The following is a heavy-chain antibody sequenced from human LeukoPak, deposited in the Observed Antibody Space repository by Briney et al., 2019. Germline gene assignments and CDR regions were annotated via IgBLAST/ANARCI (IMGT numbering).Heavy chain of an antibody. CDR3: AKASSESYYFDY. J-gene: IGHJ4*02. CDR2: ISGSGGST. V-gene: IGHV3-23*01. Sequence: GGSLRLSCAASGFTFNTYAMTWVRQAPGKGLEWVSAISGSGGSTYYADSVKGRFTISRDNSKNTLPLQMNSLRAEDTAVYYCAKASSESYYFDYWGQGTLVTVSS. D-gene: IGHD1-26*01. CDR1: GFTFNTYA.